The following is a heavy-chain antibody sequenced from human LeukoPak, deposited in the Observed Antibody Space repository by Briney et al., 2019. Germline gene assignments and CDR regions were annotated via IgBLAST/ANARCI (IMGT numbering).Heavy chain of an antibody. CDR1: GFTFSSYA. D-gene: IGHD6-19*01. CDR2: ISGSGGST. V-gene: IGHV3-23*01. J-gene: IGHJ1*01. Sequence: GGSLRLSCAASGFTFSSYAMSWVRQAPGKGVEGVSGISGSGGSTYYADSVKGGFTISRDNSKNTVYVQMNSLRAEDTAVYYCAKEDSSFIQQWGQGTLVTVSS. CDR3: AKEDSSFIQQ.